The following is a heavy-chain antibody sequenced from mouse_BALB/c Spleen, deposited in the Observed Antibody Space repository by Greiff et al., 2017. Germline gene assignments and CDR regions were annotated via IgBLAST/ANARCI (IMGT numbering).Heavy chain of an antibody. CDR1: GFNIKDYY. J-gene: IGHJ2*01. V-gene: IGHV14-4*02. CDR3: ASRGNYVFLDY. Sequence: EVQLQQSGAELVRSGASVKLSCTASGFNIKDYYMHWVKQRPEQGLEWIGWIDPENGDTEYAPKFQGKATMTADTSSNTAYLQLSSLTSEDAAVYYCASRGNYVFLDYWGQGTTVTVSS. D-gene: IGHD2-1*01. CDR2: IDPENGDT.